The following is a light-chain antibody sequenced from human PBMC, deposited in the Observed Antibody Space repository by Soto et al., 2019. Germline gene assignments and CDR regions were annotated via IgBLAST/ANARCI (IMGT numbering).Light chain of an antibody. J-gene: IGKJ1*01. Sequence: EILITQSPVTLSVSPGERATLSCRASQSVSSNLAWYQQKPGQAPRLLIYGASTRATGIPARFSGSGSGTEFTLTISSLQSEDFAVYYCQQYNNWPRTFGQGTKVDIK. CDR2: GAS. CDR1: QSVSSN. CDR3: QQYNNWPRT. V-gene: IGKV3-15*01.